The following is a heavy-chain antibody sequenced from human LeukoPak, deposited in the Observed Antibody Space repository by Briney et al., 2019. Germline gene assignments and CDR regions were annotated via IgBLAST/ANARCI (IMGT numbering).Heavy chain of an antibody. V-gene: IGHV3-23*01. CDR2: ISGSGGST. Sequence: PGGSLRLSCAASGFTFSSYAMSWVRQAPGKGLEWVSAISGSGGSTYYADSVKGRFTISRDNSKNTLYLQMNSLRAEDTAVYYCAKQGYYGSGSYEFDYWGQGTLVTVSS. J-gene: IGHJ4*02. D-gene: IGHD3-10*01. CDR3: AKQGYYGSGSYEFDY. CDR1: GFTFSSYA.